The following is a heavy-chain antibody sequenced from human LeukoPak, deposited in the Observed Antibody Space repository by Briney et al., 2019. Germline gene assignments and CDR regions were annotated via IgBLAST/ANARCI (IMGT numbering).Heavy chain of an antibody. J-gene: IGHJ6*03. D-gene: IGHD3-10*01. CDR1: GGSISSSSHY. CDR3: ASLAGSGKYCYYMDV. CDR2: IYYTGSGST. Sequence: PSETLSLTCTVSGGSISSSSHYWGWIRRPPGKGLEWIGSIYYTGSGSTYYNPSLKSRVTVSVDTSKNQFSLKMSSVTAADTAVYYCASLAGSGKYCYYMDVWGKGTTVTVSS. V-gene: IGHV4-39*01.